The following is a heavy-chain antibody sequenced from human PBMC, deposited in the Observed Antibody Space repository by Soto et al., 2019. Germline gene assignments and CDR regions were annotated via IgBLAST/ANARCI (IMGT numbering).Heavy chain of an antibody. J-gene: IGHJ6*02. V-gene: IGHV2-5*02. D-gene: IGHD2-15*01. Sequence: QITLKESGPTLVKPTQTLTLTCSLSGFSLSTSGVGVVWIRQPPGKALEWLALIYWDDDKRYSPFLKSRLTITNDTSKNQVALTRTNMDPVDTATYYCAHKGGRGAGMDVWGQGTTATVSS. CDR2: IYWDDDK. CDR3: AHKGGRGAGMDV. CDR1: GFSLSTSGVG.